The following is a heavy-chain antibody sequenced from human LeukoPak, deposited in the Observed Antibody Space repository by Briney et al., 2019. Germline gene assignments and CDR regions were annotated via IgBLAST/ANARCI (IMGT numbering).Heavy chain of an antibody. D-gene: IGHD6-19*01. J-gene: IGHJ4*02. CDR1: GFTFSTYA. V-gene: IGHV3-23*01. CDR3: AKEKFSSGFFDY. CDR2: ISGSGTRT. Sequence: GGSLRLSCVASGFTFSTYAMSWARQAPGKGLGWVSAISGSGTRTYYADSVKGRFTISRDNSKNTLFLQMNSLRAEDTAIFYCAKEKFSSGFFDYWGQGTLLTVSS.